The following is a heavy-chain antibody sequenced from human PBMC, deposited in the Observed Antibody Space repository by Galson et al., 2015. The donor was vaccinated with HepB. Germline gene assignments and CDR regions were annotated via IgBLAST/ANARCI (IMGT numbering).Heavy chain of an antibody. J-gene: IGHJ4*02. Sequence: ALRLSCAASGVSFGDYTMNWFRQAPGKGLEWVGFIRSKSYGGPIEYAASVKERFTISRDDSKSIAFLQMTNLKSEDTAVYYCRSNKTAVPYWGQGALVTVSS. CDR2: IRSKSYGGPI. CDR1: GVSFGDYT. V-gene: IGHV3-49*03. D-gene: IGHD2-21*02. CDR3: RSNKTAVPY.